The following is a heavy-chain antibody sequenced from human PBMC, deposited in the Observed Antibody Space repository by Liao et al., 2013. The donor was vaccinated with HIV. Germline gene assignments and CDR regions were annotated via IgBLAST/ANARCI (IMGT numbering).Heavy chain of an antibody. D-gene: IGHD3-10*01. CDR1: GDSVSSPTYY. CDR3: ARALIYHGSGSDAYDI. J-gene: IGHJ3*02. CDR2: IYYTGAT. Sequence: QVRLQESGPGLVKPSETLSLKCSVSGDSVSSPTYYWTWIRQPPGRRPEWIGNIYYTGATTYNPSLDSRVTMSIDTSRKYFSLRLTAVTAADTALYFCARALIYHGSGSDAYDIWGPGTMVTVSS. V-gene: IGHV4-39*07.